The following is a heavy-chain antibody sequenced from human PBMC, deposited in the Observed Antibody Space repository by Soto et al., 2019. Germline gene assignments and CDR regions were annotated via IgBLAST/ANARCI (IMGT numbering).Heavy chain of an antibody. J-gene: IGHJ6*02. V-gene: IGHV3-23*01. CDR2: ISAGGGST. Sequence: EVQLLESGGGLVQPGGSLRLSCAASRFTFSSYAMSWVRQAPGKGLEWVSSISAGGGSTYYADSVKGRFTISRDNSKXTLYLQMNSLRAEDTALYYCAKGAAFYYYYGMDVWGQGTTVTVSS. CDR1: RFTFSSYA. D-gene: IGHD2-15*01. CDR3: AKGAAFYYYYGMDV.